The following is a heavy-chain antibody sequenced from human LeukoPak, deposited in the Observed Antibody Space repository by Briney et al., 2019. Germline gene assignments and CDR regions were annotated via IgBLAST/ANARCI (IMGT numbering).Heavy chain of an antibody. Sequence: SETLSLTCAVYGGSFSGYYWSWIRQPPGKGLEWIGTLYYSGSTYYNPSLKSRVTISVDTSKNQFSLKLRSVTAADTAVYYCARVVQSTDSSGFYLPEYFQHWGQGTLVTVSS. CDR3: ARVVQSTDSSGFYLPEYFQH. D-gene: IGHD3-22*01. J-gene: IGHJ1*01. V-gene: IGHV4-34*01. CDR1: GGSFSGYY. CDR2: LYYSGST.